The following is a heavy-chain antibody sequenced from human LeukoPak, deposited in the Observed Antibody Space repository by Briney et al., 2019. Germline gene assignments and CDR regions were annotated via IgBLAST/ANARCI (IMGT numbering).Heavy chain of an antibody. CDR3: ARDTSVGLEY. CDR1: GGSFSRFG. J-gene: IGHJ4*02. Sequence: PSETLSLTCTVSGGSFSRFGRSWIRQPAGKGLEWIGRIYTSGSTNYNPSLKSRVTMSVDTSKNQFSLKLSSVTAADTAVYYCARDTSVGLEYWGEKALVTVSS. V-gene: IGHV4-4*07. CDR2: IYTSGST. D-gene: IGHD4-23*01.